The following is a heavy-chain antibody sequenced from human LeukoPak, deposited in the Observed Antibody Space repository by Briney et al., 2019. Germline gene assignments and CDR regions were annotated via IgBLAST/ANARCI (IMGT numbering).Heavy chain of an antibody. CDR1: GYTFTGYY. D-gene: IGHD3-10*01. CDR3: ASARVWFGELSGSAFDV. J-gene: IGHJ3*01. Sequence: ASVKVSCKASGYTFTGYYMHWVRQAPGQGLEWMGWINPNSGGTNYAQKFQGRVTMTRDTSISTAYMELSSLRSDDTAVYYCASARVWFGELSGSAFDVWGQGSMVTVSS. CDR2: INPNSGGT. V-gene: IGHV1-2*02.